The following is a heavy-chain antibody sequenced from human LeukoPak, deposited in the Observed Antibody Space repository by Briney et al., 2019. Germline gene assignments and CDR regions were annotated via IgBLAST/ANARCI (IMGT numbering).Heavy chain of an antibody. D-gene: IGHD3-9*01. CDR2: IYTSGST. CDR3: ARHGHDILTGHNWFDP. Sequence: SETLSLTCTVSGGSISSYYWSWIRQPPGKGLEWIGYIYTSGSTNYNPSLKSRVTISVDTSKNQFSLKLSSVTAADTAVYYCARHGHDILTGHNWFDPWGQGTLVTVSS. V-gene: IGHV4-4*09. J-gene: IGHJ5*02. CDR1: GGSISSYY.